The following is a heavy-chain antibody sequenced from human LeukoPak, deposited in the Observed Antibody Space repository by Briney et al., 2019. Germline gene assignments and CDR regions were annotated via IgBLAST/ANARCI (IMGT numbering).Heavy chain of an antibody. CDR3: AKGRKATVTSDFDY. Sequence: GGSLRLPCAASGFTFDDYAMHWVRQAPGKGLEWVSGISWNSGSIGYADSVKGRFTISRDNAKNSLYLQMNSLRAEDMALYYCAKGRKATVTSDFDYWGQGTLVTVSS. D-gene: IGHD4-17*01. V-gene: IGHV3-9*03. J-gene: IGHJ4*02. CDR2: ISWNSGSI. CDR1: GFTFDDYA.